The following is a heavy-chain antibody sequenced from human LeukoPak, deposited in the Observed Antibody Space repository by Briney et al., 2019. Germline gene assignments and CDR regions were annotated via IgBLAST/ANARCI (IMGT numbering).Heavy chain of an antibody. CDR3: ARDYYYDSSGYYYDAFDI. CDR1: GFTFSSYS. J-gene: IGHJ3*02. Sequence: GGSLRLSCAASGFTFSSYSMNWVRQAPGKGLEWVSYISSSSSTIYYADSVKGRFTISRDNAKNSLYLQMNSLRDEDTAVYYCARDYYYDSSGYYYDAFDIWAKGQWSPSLQ. D-gene: IGHD3-22*01. V-gene: IGHV3-48*02. CDR2: ISSSSSTI.